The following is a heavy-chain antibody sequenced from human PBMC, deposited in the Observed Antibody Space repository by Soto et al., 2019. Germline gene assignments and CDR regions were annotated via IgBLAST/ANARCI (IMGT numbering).Heavy chain of an antibody. CDR1: GGTFSSYA. V-gene: IGHV1-69*13. Sequence: SVKVSCKASGGTFSSYAISWVRQAPGQGLEWMGGIIPIFGTANYAQKFQGRVTITADESTSTAYMELSSLRSEDTAVYYCAKELPDQVYDILTGFDYWGQGTLVTVSS. D-gene: IGHD3-9*01. CDR3: AKELPDQVYDILTGFDY. J-gene: IGHJ4*02. CDR2: IIPIFGTA.